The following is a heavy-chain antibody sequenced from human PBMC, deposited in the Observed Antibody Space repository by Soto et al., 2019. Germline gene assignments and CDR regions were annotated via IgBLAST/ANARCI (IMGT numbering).Heavy chain of an antibody. Sequence: SETLSLTGSVSGGSSRTYYWNWIRQPPGGGLEWIAYIHYSGVTNYSPSLRGRVSISIDRSNNEFSLKVSSVTAADPAVYYCARDRAEGSSSTPAGGMDVWGPGTTVTVSS. J-gene: IGHJ6*02. CDR2: IHYSGVT. V-gene: IGHV4-59*01. D-gene: IGHD6-6*01. CDR3: ARDRAEGSSSTPAGGMDV. CDR1: GGSSRTYY.